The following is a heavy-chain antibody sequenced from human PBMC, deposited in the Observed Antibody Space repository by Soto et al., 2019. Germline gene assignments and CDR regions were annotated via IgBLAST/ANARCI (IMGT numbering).Heavy chain of an antibody. CDR2: VRGNGDPP. J-gene: IGHJ4*02. D-gene: IGHD5-12*01. V-gene: IGHV3-64D*06. CDR1: VFTCSSSA. Sequence: GSLRLSSSASVFTCSSSAMHWVRQAPGKGLEYVSGVRGNGDPPFYADSVKGRFTISRDNSKNTLYLQMSGLSADDTAVYYCVKSRGGNNFDFFDWGQGALVTVSS. CDR3: VKSRGGNNFDFFD.